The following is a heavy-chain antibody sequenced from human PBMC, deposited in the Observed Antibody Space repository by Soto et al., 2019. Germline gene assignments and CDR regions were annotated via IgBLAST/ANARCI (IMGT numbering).Heavy chain of an antibody. CDR1: GFTFSSYE. J-gene: IGHJ4*02. V-gene: IGHV3-48*03. D-gene: IGHD1-26*01. CDR2: ISSSGSTI. CDR3: ASIPPSAVGATTEVDY. Sequence: PGGSLRLSCAASGFTFSSYEMNWVRQAPGKGLEWVSYISSSGSTIYYADSVKGRFTISRDNAKNTLYLQMNSLRAEDTALYYCASIPPSAVGATTEVDYWGQGTLVTVSS.